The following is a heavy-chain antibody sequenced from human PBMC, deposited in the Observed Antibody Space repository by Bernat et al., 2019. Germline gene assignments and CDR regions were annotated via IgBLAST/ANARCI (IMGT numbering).Heavy chain of an antibody. J-gene: IGHJ4*02. V-gene: IGHV4-39*01. Sequence: QVQLQESGPGLVKPSETLSLTCTVSGGSISSSSYYWGWIRQPPGKGLEWIGSIYYSGSTYYNPSLKSRVTISVDTSKNQFSLKLSSVTTADTAVYYCARHIRTGGGGSYYFYWGQGTLVTVSS. CDR3: ARHIRTGGGGSYYFY. CDR2: IYYSGST. CDR1: GGSISSSSYY. D-gene: IGHD1-26*01.